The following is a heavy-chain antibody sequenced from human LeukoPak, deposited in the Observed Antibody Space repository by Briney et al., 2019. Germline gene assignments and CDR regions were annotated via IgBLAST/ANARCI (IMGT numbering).Heavy chain of an antibody. J-gene: IGHJ5*02. V-gene: IGHV4-39*07. CDR3: AETNTQDWFDP. CDR1: GGSISSTSYY. CDR2: IYHSGET. D-gene: IGHD2-8*01. Sequence: SETLSLTCRVSGGSISSTSYYWGSIRQPPGKGLEWIASIYHSGETFYNPSLESRVAISVDTSNNEVFLDLYSVTAADTAMYYCAETNTQDWFDPWGRGTLVTVSS.